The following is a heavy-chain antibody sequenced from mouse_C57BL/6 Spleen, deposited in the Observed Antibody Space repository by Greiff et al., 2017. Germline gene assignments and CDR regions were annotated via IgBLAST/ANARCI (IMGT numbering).Heavy chain of an antibody. CDR2: ISDGGSYT. V-gene: IGHV5-4*01. D-gene: IGHD1-1*01. Sequence: EVQLVESGGGLVKPGGSLKLSCAASGFTFSSYAMSWVRQTPEKRLEWVATISDGGSYTYYPDNVKGRFTISRDNAKNNLYLQMSHLKSEDTAMYYCARDGDYHGGFAYWGQGTTLTVSS. CDR3: ARDGDYHGGFAY. CDR1: GFTFSSYA. J-gene: IGHJ2*01.